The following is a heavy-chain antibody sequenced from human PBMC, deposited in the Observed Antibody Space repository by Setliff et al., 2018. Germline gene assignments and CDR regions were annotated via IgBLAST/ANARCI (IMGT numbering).Heavy chain of an antibody. J-gene: IGHJ4*02. CDR1: GFRFTSFG. V-gene: IGHV1-18*04. CDR3: ARQPMDTIMVTFDY. CDR2: ISPYSGES. D-gene: IGHD5-12*01. Sequence: ASVKVSCKTSGFRFTSFGFSWVRQAPGQGLEWMGWISPYSGESNYAQKFQDRLTVTADTSTKTIYMELRSLTSDDTAVYYCARQPMDTIMVTFDYWGQGILVTVSS.